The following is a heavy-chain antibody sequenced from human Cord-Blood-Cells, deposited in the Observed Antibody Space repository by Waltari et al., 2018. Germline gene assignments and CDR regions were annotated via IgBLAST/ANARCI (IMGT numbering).Heavy chain of an antibody. CDR2: ISGSGGST. D-gene: IGHD5-18*01. CDR3: AKGGRYSYGYNSYFDY. Sequence: EVQLLESGGGLVQPGGSLRLSCAASGFTFSSYAMSWVRQAPRKGLEWVSAISGSGGSTYYADSVKGRFTISRDNSKNTLYLQMNSLRAEDTAVYYCAKGGRYSYGYNSYFDYWGQGTLVTVSS. V-gene: IGHV3-23*01. CDR1: GFTFSSYA. J-gene: IGHJ4*02.